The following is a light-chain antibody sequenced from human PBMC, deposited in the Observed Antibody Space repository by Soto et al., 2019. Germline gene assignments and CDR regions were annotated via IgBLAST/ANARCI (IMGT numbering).Light chain of an antibody. CDR3: QQSYSTLIT. J-gene: IGKJ5*01. Sequence: DIQMTQSRSSLSAAVVYRVTITCLASQGISNYLAWYQQKPGKVPKLLIYAASTLQSGVPSRFSGSGSGTDFTLTISSLQPEDFATYYCQQSYSTLITFGQGKQLEIK. CDR2: AAS. V-gene: IGKV1-27*01. CDR1: QGISNY.